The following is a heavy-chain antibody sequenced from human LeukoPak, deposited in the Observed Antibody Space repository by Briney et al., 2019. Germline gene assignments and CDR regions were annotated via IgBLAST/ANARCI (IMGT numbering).Heavy chain of an antibody. CDR2: ISSSSSYI. V-gene: IGHV3-21*01. CDR1: GFTFSSYS. J-gene: IGHJ5*02. Sequence: PGGSLRLSCAASGFTFSSYSMNWVRQAPGKGLEWVSSISSSSSYIYYADSVKGRFTISRDNAKNSLYLQMNSLRAEDTAVYYCAREGGVVVPAAIRTGWFDPWGQGTLVTVSS. CDR3: AREGGVVVPAAIRTGWFDP. D-gene: IGHD2-2*01.